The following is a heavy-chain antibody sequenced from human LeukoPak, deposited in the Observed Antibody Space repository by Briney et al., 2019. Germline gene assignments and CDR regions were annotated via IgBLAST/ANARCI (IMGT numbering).Heavy chain of an antibody. CDR2: IRYDGSNK. J-gene: IGHJ3*02. Sequence: GGSLRLSCAASGFTFSSYGMHWVRQAPGKGLEWVAFIRYDGSNKYYADSVKGRFTISRDNSKNTLYLQMNSLRAEDTAVYYCAKGSSSPYFAAFDIWGQGTMVTVSS. D-gene: IGHD6-13*01. CDR1: GFTFSSYG. V-gene: IGHV3-30*02. CDR3: AKGSSSPYFAAFDI.